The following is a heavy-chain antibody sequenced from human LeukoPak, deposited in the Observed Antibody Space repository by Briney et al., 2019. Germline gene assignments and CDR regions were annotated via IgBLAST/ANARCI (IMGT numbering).Heavy chain of an antibody. Sequence: GGSLRLSCAASGFTFSSYAMHWVRQAPGKGLEWVAVISYDGSNKYYADSVKGRFTISRDSSKNTLYLQMNSLRAEDTAVYYCARDLYSSSWYPSAFIYWGQGTLVTASS. CDR1: GFTFSSYA. D-gene: IGHD6-13*01. V-gene: IGHV3-30*04. J-gene: IGHJ4*02. CDR2: ISYDGSNK. CDR3: ARDLYSSSWYPSAFIY.